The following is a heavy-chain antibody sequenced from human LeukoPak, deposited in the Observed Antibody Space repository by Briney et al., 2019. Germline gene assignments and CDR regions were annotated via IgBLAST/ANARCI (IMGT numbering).Heavy chain of an antibody. CDR1: GGSISSGGQY. D-gene: IGHD3-10*01. CDR3: ARSAVRGVKMFQKYYYYYMDV. CDR2: IYTSGST. J-gene: IGHJ6*03. V-gene: IGHV4-61*02. Sequence: SQTLSLTCTVSGGSISSGGQYWTWIRQPAGKGLEWIGRIYTSGSTNYNPSLKSRVTMSVDTSKNQFSLKLSSVTAADTAVYYCARSAVRGVKMFQKYYYYYMDVWGKGTTVTISS.